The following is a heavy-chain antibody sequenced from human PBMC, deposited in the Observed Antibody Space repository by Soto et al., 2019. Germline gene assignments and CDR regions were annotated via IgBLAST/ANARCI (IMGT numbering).Heavy chain of an antibody. CDR1: GFTFNHNA. CDR3: ARDGQQQAPYALDV. Sequence: QVQLVESGGGVVQPGRSLRLSCAASGFTFNHNAMHWVRQAAGKGLEWVPQIWYDGSEKYYTDSVKGRFTISRDNFKNTVFLQMDSLRVEDTAVYYCARDGQQQAPYALDVWGQGTTVIVSS. D-gene: IGHD6-13*01. V-gene: IGHV3-33*01. J-gene: IGHJ6*02. CDR2: IWYDGSEK.